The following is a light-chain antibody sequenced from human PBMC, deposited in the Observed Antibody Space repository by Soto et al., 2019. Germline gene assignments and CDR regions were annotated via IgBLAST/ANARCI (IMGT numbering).Light chain of an antibody. Sequence: PSSFSASTGDRVTITCRASQGISSYLAWYQQKPGKAPKLLIYAASTLQSGVPSRFSGSGSGTDFTLTISSLQPEDFATYYCQQSYSTLFGQGTRLEIK. CDR3: QQSYSTL. CDR1: QGISSY. V-gene: IGKV1-8*01. J-gene: IGKJ5*01. CDR2: AAS.